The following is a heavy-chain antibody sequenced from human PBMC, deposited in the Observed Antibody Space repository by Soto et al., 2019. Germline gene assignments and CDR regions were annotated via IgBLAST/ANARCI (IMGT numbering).Heavy chain of an antibody. CDR1: GGTFSSYA. V-gene: IGHV1-69*06. Sequence: SVKVSCKASGGTFSSYAISWVRQAPGQGLEWMGGVIPIFGTANYAQKFQGRVTITADKSTSTAYMELSSLRSEDTAVYYCARDRKVYCTNVVCYPANDAFDIWGQGTIVTVSS. CDR3: ARDRKVYCTNVVCYPANDAFDI. J-gene: IGHJ3*02. D-gene: IGHD2-8*01. CDR2: VIPIFGTA.